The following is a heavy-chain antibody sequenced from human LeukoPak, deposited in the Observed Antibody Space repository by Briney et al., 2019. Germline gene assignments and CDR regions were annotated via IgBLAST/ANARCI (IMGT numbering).Heavy chain of an antibody. Sequence: GGSLRLSCAASGFTFSSYAMSWVRQAPGKGLEWVSAISGSGGSTYYAGSVKGRFTISRDNSKNTLYLQMNSLRAEDTAVYYCAKDRRVIVVVPAASDYWGQGTLVTVSS. CDR1: GFTFSSYA. CDR3: AKDRRVIVVVPAASDY. J-gene: IGHJ4*02. V-gene: IGHV3-23*01. CDR2: ISGSGGST. D-gene: IGHD2-2*01.